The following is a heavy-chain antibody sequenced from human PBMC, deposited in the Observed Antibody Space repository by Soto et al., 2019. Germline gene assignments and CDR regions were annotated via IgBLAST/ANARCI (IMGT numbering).Heavy chain of an antibody. V-gene: IGHV1-8*02. D-gene: IGHD6-19*01. Sequence: ASVKVSCKASGYTFTSYGISWVRQAPGQGLEWMGWMSANSGNTSYAQKLQGRVTMTRNTSTSTAYMELSSLRSEDTAVYYCARSVEWLASFDYWGQGTLVTVSS. CDR2: MSANSGNT. CDR3: ARSVEWLASFDY. CDR1: GYTFTSYG. J-gene: IGHJ4*02.